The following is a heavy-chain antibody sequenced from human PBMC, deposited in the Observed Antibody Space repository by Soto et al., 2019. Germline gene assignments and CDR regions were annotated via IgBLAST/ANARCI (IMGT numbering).Heavy chain of an antibody. Sequence: SXALSLTLMVANGCISLCYWTWIRHPPVKILERIGYIHYSGRTDYNPSLTSRATMSFDTSKNQFSLNLKSITSADTAVYYCVRVGVGIGNHFDSWGRGTLVTVSS. V-gene: IGHV4-59*12. CDR1: NGCISLCY. J-gene: IGHJ4*02. CDR2: IHYSGRT. CDR3: VRVGVGIGNHFDS. D-gene: IGHD1-26*01.